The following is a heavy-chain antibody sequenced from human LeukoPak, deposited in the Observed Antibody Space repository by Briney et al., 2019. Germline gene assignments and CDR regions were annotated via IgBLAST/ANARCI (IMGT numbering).Heavy chain of an antibody. CDR2: FSYDGSTQ. CDR3: AKGYSTSWLPFLDY. V-gene: IGHV3-30-3*01. D-gene: IGHD2-2*01. J-gene: IGHJ4*02. CDR1: GFTFSTYA. Sequence: PGGSLRLSCAGSGFTFSTYAMHWVRQAPGKGLEWVALFSYDGSTQRYADSVKGRFTISRDDSKNTLYLQMNSLRAEDTAAYYCAKGYSTSWLPFLDYWGQGALVTVSS.